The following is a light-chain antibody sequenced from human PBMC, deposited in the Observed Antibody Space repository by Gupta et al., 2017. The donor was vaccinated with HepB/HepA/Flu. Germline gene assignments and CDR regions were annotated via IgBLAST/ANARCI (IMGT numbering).Light chain of an antibody. CDR3: CSYAGNDNWV. J-gene: IGLJ3*02. CDR2: DVF. V-gene: IGLV2-8*01. CDR1: SSDVGAYNL. Sequence: QSAPTQPPSASGSPGQSVTISCTGTSSDVGAYNLVSWYQQHPGKAPKLIIYDVFQRPAGVPDRFSGSKSGNTASLTISGLQAEEEADYYCCSYAGNDNWVFGGGTKVTVL.